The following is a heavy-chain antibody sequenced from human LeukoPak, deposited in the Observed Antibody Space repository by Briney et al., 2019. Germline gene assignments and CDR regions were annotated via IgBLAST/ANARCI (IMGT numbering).Heavy chain of an antibody. J-gene: IGHJ4*02. Sequence: HSGGSLRLSCAASGFTFSSYAMSWVRQAPGKGLEWVSAISGSGGSTYYVDPVKGRFTISRDNFKNTLYLQMNSLRAEDTAVYYCAKVRDYDSSGYSDYWGQGNLVTVSS. D-gene: IGHD3-22*01. CDR1: GFTFSSYA. CDR3: AKVRDYDSSGYSDY. CDR2: ISGSGGST. V-gene: IGHV3-23*01.